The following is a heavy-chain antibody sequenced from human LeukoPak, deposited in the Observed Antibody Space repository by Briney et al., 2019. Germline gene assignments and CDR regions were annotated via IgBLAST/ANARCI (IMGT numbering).Heavy chain of an antibody. CDR3: ARQYYYDSSGSAFDP. Sequence: SETLSLTCAVTGGSISSGGYSWSWIRQHPGKGLEWIGYIYYSGSTYYNPSLKSRVTISVDTSKNQFSLKLSSVTAADTAVYYCARQYYYDSSGSAFDPWGQGTLVTVSS. CDR2: IYYSGST. J-gene: IGHJ5*02. CDR1: GGSISSGGYS. V-gene: IGHV4-31*11. D-gene: IGHD3-22*01.